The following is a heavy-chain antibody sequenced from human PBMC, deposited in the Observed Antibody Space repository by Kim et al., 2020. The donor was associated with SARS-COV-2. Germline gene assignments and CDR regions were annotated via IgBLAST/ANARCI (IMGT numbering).Heavy chain of an antibody. D-gene: IGHD6-19*01. CDR3: ARGYSSGWLN. Sequence: SETLSLTCAVYGGSFSGYYWSWIRQPPGKGLEWIGEINHSGSTNYNPSLKSRVTISVDTSKNQFSLKLRSVTAADTAVYYCARGYSSGWLNWGQGTLVTVSS. J-gene: IGHJ4*02. CDR2: INHSGST. CDR1: GGSFSGYY. V-gene: IGHV4-34*01.